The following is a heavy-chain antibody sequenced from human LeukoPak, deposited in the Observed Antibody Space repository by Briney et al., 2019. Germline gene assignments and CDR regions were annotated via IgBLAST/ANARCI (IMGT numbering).Heavy chain of an antibody. D-gene: IGHD5-12*01. Sequence: GGSLRLSCAASGFTFSSYAMNWVRQAPGKGLEWVSAISGSGGNTYYPDSVKGRFTISRDNSKNTLYLQMNSLRAEDTAVYYCVKEPRKGGYEHPRQSFDYWGQGTLVTVSS. V-gene: IGHV3-23*01. CDR1: GFTFSSYA. CDR2: ISGSGGNT. CDR3: VKEPRKGGYEHPRQSFDY. J-gene: IGHJ4*02.